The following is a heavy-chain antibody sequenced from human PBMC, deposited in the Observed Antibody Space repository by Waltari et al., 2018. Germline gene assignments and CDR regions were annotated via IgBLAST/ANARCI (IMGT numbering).Heavy chain of an antibody. CDR1: GFTFSSYG. J-gene: IGHJ6*03. Sequence: QVQLVESGGGVVQPGRSLRLSCAASGFTFSSYGMHWVRQAPGKGLEWVAVISYDGSNKYYADSVKGRFTISRDNSKNTLYLQMNSLRAEDTAVYYCAKDLWPDYYYYMDVWGKGTTVTVSS. CDR2: ISYDGSNK. D-gene: IGHD2-21*01. CDR3: AKDLWPDYYYYMDV. V-gene: IGHV3-30*18.